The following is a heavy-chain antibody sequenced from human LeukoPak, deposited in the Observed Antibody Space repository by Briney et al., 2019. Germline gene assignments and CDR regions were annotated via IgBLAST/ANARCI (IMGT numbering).Heavy chain of an antibody. V-gene: IGHV3-23*01. CDR2: ISGSGVTT. D-gene: IGHD1-26*01. J-gene: IGHJ4*02. Sequence: GGSLRLSCAASGFTFTSYAMSWVRQAPEKGLEWVSAISGSGVTTYYADSVKGRFTISRDNSKNTLYLQMNSLRAEDTSIYYCAKGEVGVSFDYWGQGTLVTVSS. CDR3: AKGEVGVSFDY. CDR1: GFTFTSYA.